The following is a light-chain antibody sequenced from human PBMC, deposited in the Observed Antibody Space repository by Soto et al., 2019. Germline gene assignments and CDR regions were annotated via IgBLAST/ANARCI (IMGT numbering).Light chain of an antibody. CDR2: TNN. V-gene: IGLV1-44*01. Sequence: QSVLTQPPSVSGTPGQRVTISCSGSSSNIGSHLVNWYQQVPGTAPRLLIYTNNQRPSGVPDRFSDSKSGTSASLAISGLQSEDEADYYFAAWDGSLQSWVFGGGTKVTVL. CDR1: SSNIGSHL. J-gene: IGLJ3*02. CDR3: AAWDGSLQSWV.